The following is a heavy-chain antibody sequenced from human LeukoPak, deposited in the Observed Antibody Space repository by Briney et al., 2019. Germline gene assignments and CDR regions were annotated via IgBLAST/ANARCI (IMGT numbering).Heavy chain of an antibody. CDR2: ITPILGIA. V-gene: IGHV1-69*04. J-gene: IGHJ3*02. CDR1: GYTFTSYG. CDR3: ARGGGSSSWLEYAFDI. D-gene: IGHD6-13*01. Sequence: GASVKVSCKASGYTFTSYGISWVRQAPGQGLEWMGRITPILGIANYAQKFQGRVTITADKSTSTAYMELSSLRSEDTAVYYCARGGGSSSWLEYAFDIWGQGTIVTVSS.